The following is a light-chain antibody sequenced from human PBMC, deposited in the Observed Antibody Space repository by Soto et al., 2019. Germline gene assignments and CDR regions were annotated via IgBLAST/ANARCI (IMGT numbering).Light chain of an antibody. J-gene: IGKJ4*01. Sequence: DIQMTQSPSSLSASVGDRVTITCRASQAIGINLAWYKQKPGKVPKLLIYAAFTLQSGVPSRFSGSGSGTDFTLTISSLQPEDVATYYCQKYYSAPLTFGGGTKVEIK. CDR2: AAF. V-gene: IGKV1-27*01. CDR3: QKYYSAPLT. CDR1: QAIGIN.